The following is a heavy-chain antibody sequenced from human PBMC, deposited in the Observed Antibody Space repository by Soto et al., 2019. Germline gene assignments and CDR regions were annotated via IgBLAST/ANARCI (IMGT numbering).Heavy chain of an antibody. Sequence: GSLRLPLAAPGFTFSSYEMNWVRQAPGKGLEWVSYIRSSGSPIYYADSVKGRFTISRDNAKNSLSLQMNSLRAEDTAVYYCARDRGVVTILTREIHYHGMDVWGQGTTVTVSS. V-gene: IGHV3-48*03. CDR3: ARDRGVVTILTREIHYHGMDV. CDR1: GFTFSSYE. CDR2: IRSSGSPI. J-gene: IGHJ6*02. D-gene: IGHD5-12*01.